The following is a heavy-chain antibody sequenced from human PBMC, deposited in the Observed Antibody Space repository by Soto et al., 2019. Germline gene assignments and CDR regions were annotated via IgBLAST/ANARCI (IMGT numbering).Heavy chain of an antibody. CDR3: AKERAETTCYYX. V-gene: IGHV3-23*01. D-gene: IGHD2-21*02. CDR1: GFTFRSFA. Sequence: GGSLRLSCAASGFTFRSFAMTWVRQAPGKGLEWVSAITCSGSSTQYEDSVKGRFTISRDNSNNTLYLQMNSLRAEDTAVYYCAKERAETTCYYXWGPGTLLTVSX. CDR2: ITCSGSST. J-gene: IGHJ4*01.